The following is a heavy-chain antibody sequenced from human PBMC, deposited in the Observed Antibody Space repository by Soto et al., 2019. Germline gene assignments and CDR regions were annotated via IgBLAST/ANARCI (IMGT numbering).Heavy chain of an antibody. V-gene: IGHV1-18*01. CDR3: ARDKGSSGPYYFDY. CDR1: GYTFTNYG. CDR2: INTYNRNT. D-gene: IGHD3-22*01. J-gene: IGHJ4*02. Sequence: QVQLVQSGAEVKKPGASVKVSCKASGYTFTNYGVSWVRQAPGQGLEWMGWINTYNRNTNYAQKFQGRVTMTTDTSTSRVYMELRSLRSDDTAAYYCARDKGSSGPYYFDYWGQGTLVTVSS.